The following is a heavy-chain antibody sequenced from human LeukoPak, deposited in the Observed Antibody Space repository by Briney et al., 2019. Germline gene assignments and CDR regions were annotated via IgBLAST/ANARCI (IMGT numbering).Heavy chain of an antibody. D-gene: IGHD2-2*01. CDR3: AKLYRYCSSTSCPNAFDI. CDR1: GFSFSSYA. Sequence: PGGSLRLSCAASGFSFSSYAMTWVRQAPGKGLEWVSVISDSGGSTYYADSVKGRSTISRDNSKNTLYLQMNSLRAEDTAVYYCAKLYRYCSSTSCPNAFDIWGQGTMVTVSS. V-gene: IGHV3-23*01. CDR2: ISDSGGST. J-gene: IGHJ3*02.